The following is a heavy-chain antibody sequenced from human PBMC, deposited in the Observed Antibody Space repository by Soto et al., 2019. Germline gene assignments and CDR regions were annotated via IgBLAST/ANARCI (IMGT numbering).Heavy chain of an antibody. Sequence: QVQLQESGPGLVKPSETLSLTCTVSGGSISPYYWSWIRQPPGKGLEWIGYVYYSGNTNYNPSLESRVTISVDTSRNRFSLNLTSATAADTAVYYCARKGAAASYAHYYMDVWGRVTALTVSS. CDR3: ARKGAAASYAHYYMDV. CDR2: VYYSGNT. CDR1: GGSISPYY. D-gene: IGHD6-13*01. V-gene: IGHV4-59*01. J-gene: IGHJ6*03.